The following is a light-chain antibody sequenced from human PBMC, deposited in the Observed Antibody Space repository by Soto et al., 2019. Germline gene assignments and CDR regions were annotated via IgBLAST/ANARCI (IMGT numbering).Light chain of an antibody. J-gene: IGLJ2*01. Sequence: SSELTQPPSVSVSPGQTASITCSGHKLGNKYACWYQQKPGQSPVLVIYQDTKRPSGIPERFSGSNSGNTATLTISGTQAMDEADYYCQAWDSSTVVFGGGTKLTVL. CDR3: QAWDSSTVV. CDR2: QDT. V-gene: IGLV3-1*01. CDR1: KLGNKY.